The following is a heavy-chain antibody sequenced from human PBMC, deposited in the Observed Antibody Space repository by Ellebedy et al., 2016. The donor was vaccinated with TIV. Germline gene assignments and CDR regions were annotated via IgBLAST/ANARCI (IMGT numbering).Heavy chain of an antibody. CDR2: ISIDGGAT. CDR3: ARPGKPYAIDY. Sequence: GESLKISCAASGFRFGDYYMTWIRQAPGKGLEWISFISIDGGATYYSDSVKGRFTISRDNAKNSLYLQMSSLRAEDTAVYYCARPGKPYAIDYWGQGILVTVSS. J-gene: IGHJ4*02. D-gene: IGHD2-8*01. CDR1: GFRFGDYY. V-gene: IGHV3-11*01.